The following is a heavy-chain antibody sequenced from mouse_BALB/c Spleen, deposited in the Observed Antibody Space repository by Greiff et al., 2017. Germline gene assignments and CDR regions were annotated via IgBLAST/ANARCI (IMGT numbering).Heavy chain of an antibody. V-gene: IGHV14-3*02. CDR3: ARRLRDYAMDY. Sequence: VQLQQSGAELVKPGASVKLSCTASGFNIKDTYMHWVKQRPEQGLEWIGRIDPANGNTKYDPKFQGKATITADTSSNTAYLQLSSLTSEDTAVYYCARRLRDYAMDYWGQGTSVTVSS. CDR2: IDPANGNT. D-gene: IGHD2-4*01. J-gene: IGHJ4*01. CDR1: GFNIKDTY.